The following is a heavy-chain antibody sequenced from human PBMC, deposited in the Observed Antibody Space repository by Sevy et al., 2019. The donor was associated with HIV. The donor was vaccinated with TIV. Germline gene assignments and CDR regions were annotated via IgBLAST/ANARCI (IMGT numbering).Heavy chain of an antibody. V-gene: IGHV3-33*01. Sequence: GGSLKLSCAASGFTYSSYGMHWVRQAPGKGLERVAVIWYDGTNKEYADSVKGRFTISRDNSKNTLYLQVNSLRAEDTAVYYCARESIAVAGIGYYFDYWGQGTLVTVSS. CDR2: IWYDGTNK. J-gene: IGHJ4*02. CDR1: GFTYSSYG. CDR3: ARESIAVAGIGYYFDY. D-gene: IGHD6-19*01.